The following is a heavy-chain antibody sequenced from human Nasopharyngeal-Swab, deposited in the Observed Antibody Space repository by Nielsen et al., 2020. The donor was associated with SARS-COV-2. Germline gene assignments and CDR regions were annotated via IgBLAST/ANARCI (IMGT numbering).Heavy chain of an antibody. V-gene: IGHV3-23*01. CDR2: ISASGRAT. Sequence: LKISCVAFGFSLNRYAMIWVRQAPGKGLEWVSGISASGRATYYADSVEGRLTISRDNSRNTLSLQMNNLRAEDTATYYCARGCDTDCFRVDSWGQGTLVTVSS. J-gene: IGHJ4*02. D-gene: IGHD2-21*02. CDR3: ARGCDTDCFRVDS. CDR1: GFSLNRYA.